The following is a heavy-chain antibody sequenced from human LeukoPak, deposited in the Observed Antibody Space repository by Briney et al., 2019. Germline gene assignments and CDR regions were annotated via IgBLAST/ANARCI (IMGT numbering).Heavy chain of an antibody. CDR3: ARQRRVRGAKEVYYYYYYYMDV. J-gene: IGHJ6*03. D-gene: IGHD3-10*01. CDR2: INHSGST. Sequence: SETLSLTCTVYGGSFSGYYWSWIRQPPGKGLEWIGEINHSGSTNYNPSLKSRVTISVDTSKNQFSLRLSSVTAADTAVYYCARQRRVRGAKEVYYYYYYYMDVWGKGTTVTISS. CDR1: GGSFSGYY. V-gene: IGHV4-34*01.